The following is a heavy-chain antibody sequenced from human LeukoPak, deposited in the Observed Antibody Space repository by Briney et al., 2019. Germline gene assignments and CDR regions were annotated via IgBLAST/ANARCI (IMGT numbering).Heavy chain of an antibody. D-gene: IGHD5-18*01. Sequence: GGSLRLSCAASGFTFSDYYMSWIRQAPGEGLEWVSYISSSGSTIYYADSVKGRFTISRDNAKNSLYLQMNSLRAEDTAVYYCARSYSLTAMVPFDCWGQGTLVTVSS. CDR2: ISSSGSTI. J-gene: IGHJ4*02. CDR3: ARSYSLTAMVPFDC. CDR1: GFTFSDYY. V-gene: IGHV3-11*01.